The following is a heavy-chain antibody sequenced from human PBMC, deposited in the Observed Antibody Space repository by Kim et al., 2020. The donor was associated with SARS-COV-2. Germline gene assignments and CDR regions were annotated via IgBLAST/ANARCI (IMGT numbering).Heavy chain of an antibody. V-gene: IGHV4-61*01. J-gene: IGHJ3*02. CDR1: GGSVSSGSYY. CDR2: IYYSGST. Sequence: SETLSLTCTVSGGSVSSGSYYWSWIRQPPGKGLEWIGYIYYSGSTNYNPSLKSRVTISVDTSKNQFSLKLSSVTAADTAVYYCAREETYYYDSSGDGAFDIWGQGTMVTVSS. D-gene: IGHD3-22*01. CDR3: AREETYYYDSSGDGAFDI.